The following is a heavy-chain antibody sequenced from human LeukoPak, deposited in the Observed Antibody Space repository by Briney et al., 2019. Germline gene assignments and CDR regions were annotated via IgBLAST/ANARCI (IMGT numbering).Heavy chain of an antibody. Sequence: PGGSLRLSCAASGFTFSSYSMNWVRQAPGKGLEWVSSISSSSSYIYYADSVKGRFTISRDNAKNSLYLQMNSLRAEDTAVYYCAGARRSRYRALTEGMDVWGQGTTVTVSS. CDR2: ISSSSSYI. J-gene: IGHJ6*02. CDR3: AGARRSRYRALTEGMDV. CDR1: GFTFSSYS. D-gene: IGHD6-13*01. V-gene: IGHV3-21*01.